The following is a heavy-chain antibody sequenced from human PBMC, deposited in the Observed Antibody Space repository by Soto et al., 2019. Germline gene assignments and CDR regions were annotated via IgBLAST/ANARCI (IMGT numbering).Heavy chain of an antibody. J-gene: IGHJ6*02. CDR2: ISGSGGST. D-gene: IGHD3-22*01. CDR1: GFTFSSYA. V-gene: IGHV3-23*01. CDR3: GSSGYVSAKYYYGMDV. Sequence: PGGSLRLSCAASGFTFSSYAMSWVRQAPGKGLEWVSAISGSGGSTYYADSVKGRFTISRDNSKNTLYLQMNSLRAEDTVLYYCGSSGYVSAKYYYGMDVWGQGTTVTVSS.